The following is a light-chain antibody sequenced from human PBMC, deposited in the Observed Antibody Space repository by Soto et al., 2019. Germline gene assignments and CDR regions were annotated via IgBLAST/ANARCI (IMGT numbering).Light chain of an antibody. CDR1: SSDVGGYNY. Sequence: QSVLTQPASVSGCPGQSITISCTGTSSDVGGYNYVSWYQQHPGKAPKLMIYDVRNRASGASNRFSGSKSGNTASLTISGLQAEDEADYYCTSYTSSSTLYVFGTGTKVTVL. CDR3: TSYTSSSTLYV. CDR2: DVR. V-gene: IGLV2-14*01. J-gene: IGLJ1*01.